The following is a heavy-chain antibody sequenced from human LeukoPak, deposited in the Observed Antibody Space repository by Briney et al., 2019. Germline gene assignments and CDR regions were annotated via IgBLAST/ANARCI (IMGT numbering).Heavy chain of an antibody. CDR1: GASISSSRYY. CDR2: NSGTT. CDR3: AREWPSIAARPMFDP. V-gene: IGHV4-39*07. Sequence: PSETLSLTCTVSGASISSSRYYWGWIRQPPGKGLEWIGSNSGTTYYNPSLKSRVTISVDRSKNQFSLKLSSVTAADTAVYYCAREWPSIAARPMFDPWGQGILVTVSS. J-gene: IGHJ5*02. D-gene: IGHD6-6*01.